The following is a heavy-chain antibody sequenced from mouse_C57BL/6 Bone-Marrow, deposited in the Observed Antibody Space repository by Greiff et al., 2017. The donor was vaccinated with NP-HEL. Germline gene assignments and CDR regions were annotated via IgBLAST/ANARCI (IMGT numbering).Heavy chain of an antibody. D-gene: IGHD2-3*01. CDR2: IHPNSGST. J-gene: IGHJ3*01. V-gene: IGHV1-64*01. CDR3: ADGYLAWFAY. Sequence: QVQLKESGAELVKPGASVKLSCKASGYTFTSYWMHWVKQRPGQGLEWIGMIHPNSGSTNYNEKFKSKATLTVDKSSSTAYMQLSSLTSEDSAVYYCADGYLAWFAYWGQGTLVTVSA. CDR1: GYTFTSYW.